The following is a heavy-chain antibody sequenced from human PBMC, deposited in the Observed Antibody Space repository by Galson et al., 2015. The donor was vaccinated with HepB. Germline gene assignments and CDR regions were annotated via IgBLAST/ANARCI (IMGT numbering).Heavy chain of an antibody. CDR1: GFTFSRYG. CDR2: IWYDGSNK. D-gene: IGHD2-2*01. Sequence: LRLSCAASGFTFSRYGMHWVRQAPGKGLEWVAVIWYDGSNKYYADSVKGRFTITRDNSKNTLYLQMNSLRAEDTAVYYCARGSATYGWFDPWGQGTLVTVSS. V-gene: IGHV3-33*08. CDR3: ARGSATYGWFDP. J-gene: IGHJ5*02.